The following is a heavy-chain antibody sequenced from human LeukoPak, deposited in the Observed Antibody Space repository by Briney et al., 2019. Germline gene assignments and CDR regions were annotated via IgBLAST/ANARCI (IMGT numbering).Heavy chain of an antibody. Sequence: ASVKVSCKASGYTFTSYGISWVRQAPGQGLEWMGWISAYNDNTHYAQKLQGRVTMTRDTSTSTVYMELSSLRSEDTAVYYCARDQRGGGSGSYYVFHYYGMDVWGQGTTVTVSS. J-gene: IGHJ6*02. V-gene: IGHV1-18*01. CDR2: ISAYNDNT. D-gene: IGHD3-10*01. CDR1: GYTFTSYG. CDR3: ARDQRGGGSGSYYVFHYYGMDV.